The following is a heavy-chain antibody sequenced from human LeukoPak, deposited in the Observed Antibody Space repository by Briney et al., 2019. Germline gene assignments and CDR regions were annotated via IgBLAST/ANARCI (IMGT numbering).Heavy chain of an antibody. V-gene: IGHV5-51*01. CDR1: GDRFNSYW. CDR3: ARHRYFQL. J-gene: IGHJ1*01. Sequence: GASLQISFKASGDRFNSYWVAWVRRMPGKGLEWMGINFPADSDTRYSPSFQGQVTISVDKSINTAYLPWSRLKASDTAMYYCARHRYFQLWGQGTLVTVST. CDR2: NFPADSDT.